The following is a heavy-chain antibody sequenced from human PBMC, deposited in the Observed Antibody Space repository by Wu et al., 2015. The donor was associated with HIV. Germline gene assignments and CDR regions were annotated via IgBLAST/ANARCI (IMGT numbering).Heavy chain of an antibody. CDR1: GYTFTDYY. V-gene: IGHV1-2*02. CDR2: INPNSGGT. CDR3: ARALRPVADALELDY. Sequence: QVQLVQSGAEVKKPGASVKVSCQASGYTFTDYYIHWLRQAPGQGLEWMGWINPNSGGTNYAQKFHGRVAMTRDTSISTAFMELSRLRFDDTAIYYCARALRPVADALELDYWGQGTLVTVSS. J-gene: IGHJ4*02. D-gene: IGHD6-19*01.